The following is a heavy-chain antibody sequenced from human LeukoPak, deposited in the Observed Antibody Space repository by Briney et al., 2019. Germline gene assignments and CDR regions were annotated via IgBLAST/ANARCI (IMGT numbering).Heavy chain of an antibody. Sequence: ARSLRLSCVAYTSTFGTICMNCDRQAPGKGLEWVSSISSSTTYISYADSVKGRFTISRDNAKSSLYLQMNSLRSEDTAVYYCARGVAGYVGASSFDYWGQGTLVTVSS. CDR2: ISSSTTYI. CDR3: ARGVAGYVGASSFDY. V-gene: IGHV3-21*01. CDR1: TSTFGTIC. J-gene: IGHJ4*02. D-gene: IGHD1-26*01.